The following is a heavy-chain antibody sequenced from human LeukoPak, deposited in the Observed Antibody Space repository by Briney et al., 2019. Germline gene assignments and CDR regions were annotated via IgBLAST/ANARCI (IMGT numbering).Heavy chain of an antibody. CDR3: ARGDYGYDTGY. Sequence: SETLSLTCTVSGGSVSNTNYYWAWIRQPPGKGLEWIGSVSHSGSTNYNPSLKSRVTISVDTSKIQVSLNLTSVTAVDTAVYYCARGDYGYDTGYWGQGTLVTVSS. V-gene: IGHV4-39*07. CDR2: VSHSGST. CDR1: GGSVSNTNYY. D-gene: IGHD5-12*01. J-gene: IGHJ4*02.